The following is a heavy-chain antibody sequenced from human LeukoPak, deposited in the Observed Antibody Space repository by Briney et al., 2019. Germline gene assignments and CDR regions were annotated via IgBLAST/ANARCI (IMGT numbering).Heavy chain of an antibody. V-gene: IGHV4-59*08. J-gene: IGHJ4*02. CDR1: GGSISRYY. CDR2: IYNSGST. Sequence: SETLSLTCTVSGGSISRYYWSWIRQPPGKGLEWIGNIYNSGSTNYNPSLKSRVTISVDSSKKQFSLKLISVTAADTAVYYCARQGGYASPFDYWGQGTLVTASS. D-gene: IGHD5-12*01. CDR3: ARQGGYASPFDY.